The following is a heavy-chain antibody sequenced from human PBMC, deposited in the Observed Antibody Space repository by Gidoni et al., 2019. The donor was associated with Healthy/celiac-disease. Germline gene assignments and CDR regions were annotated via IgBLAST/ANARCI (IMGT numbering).Heavy chain of an antibody. D-gene: IGHD6-13*01. Sequence: EVQLVESGGGLVKPGVSLRLSCAASGFTFSSYSMHWVRQAPGKGLEWVSSISSSSSYIYYADSVKGRFTISRDNAKNSLYLQMNSLRAEDTAVYYCAREETSSSSSTANVFDYWGQGTLVTVSS. V-gene: IGHV3-21*01. J-gene: IGHJ4*02. CDR2: ISSSSSYI. CDR3: AREETSSSSSTANVFDY. CDR1: GFTFSSYS.